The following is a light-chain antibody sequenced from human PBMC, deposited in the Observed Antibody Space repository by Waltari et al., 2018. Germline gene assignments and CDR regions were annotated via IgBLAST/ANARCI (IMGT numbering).Light chain of an antibody. J-gene: IGKJ1*01. CDR1: QDVINY. V-gene: IGKV1-33*01. CDR3: QQSEA. Sequence: QMTQSPSSLSASVGDRITITCQSSQDVINYINWYQQKPGKAPQLLIYDGATLTIGVPSRFSGSGSGTHYTLTINSLQPEDVANYYCQQSEAFGQGTKVEI. CDR2: DGA.